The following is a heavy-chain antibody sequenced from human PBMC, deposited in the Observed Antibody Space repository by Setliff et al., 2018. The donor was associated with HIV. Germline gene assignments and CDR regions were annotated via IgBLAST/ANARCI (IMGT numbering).Heavy chain of an antibody. CDR2: IHSSGST. CDR1: GDSIISGRNF. J-gene: IGHJ4*02. V-gene: IGHV4-39*01. CDR3: ASGEDSGTYGEPYDS. Sequence: PSETLSLTCTVSGDSIISGRNFWGWIRQPPGKGLEWIGNIHSSGSTYYNPSLKSRVFISVDLSINQFSLKLHSVTAADTAVYYCASGEDSGTYGEPYDSWGQGALVTVSS. D-gene: IGHD1-26*01.